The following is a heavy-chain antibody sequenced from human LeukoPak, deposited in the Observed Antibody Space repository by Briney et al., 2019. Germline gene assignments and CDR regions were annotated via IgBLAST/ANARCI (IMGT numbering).Heavy chain of an antibody. CDR1: GFTFSSDS. V-gene: IGHV3-23*01. D-gene: IGHD2-2*01. CDR2: ISGSGVST. CDR3: ANDSFSTE. J-gene: IGHJ4*02. Sequence: GGSLRLSCAASGFTFSSDSMTWVRQPPGKGLEWVSTISGSGVSTFYADPVKGRFTISRDNSKNTLYLRMNSLSAEDTAVYYCANDSFSTEWGQGTLVTVSS.